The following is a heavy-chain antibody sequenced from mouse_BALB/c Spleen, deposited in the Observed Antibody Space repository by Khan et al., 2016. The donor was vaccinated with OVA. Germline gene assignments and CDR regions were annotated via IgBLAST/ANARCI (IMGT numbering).Heavy chain of an antibody. V-gene: IGHV2-6-4*01. CDR2: IWGGGGT. CDR3: ARAYYRYDGYYAMDY. D-gene: IGHD2-14*01. Sequence: QVRLQQSGPGLVAPSQSLSITCTVSGFSLSRYNIHWVRQPPGKGLEWLGMIWGGGGTDYNSTLKSRLSISKDNSMSQVFLKMNSLQTDDSAMYYCARAYYRYDGYYAMDYWGQGTSVTVSS. CDR1: GFSLSRYN. J-gene: IGHJ4*01.